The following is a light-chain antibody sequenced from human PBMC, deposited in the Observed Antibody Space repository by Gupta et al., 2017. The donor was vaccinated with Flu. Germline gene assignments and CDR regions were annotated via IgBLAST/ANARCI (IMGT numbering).Light chain of an antibody. Sequence: VIISCTGSSSNIGGNTVVWYHQHTRATPTLLMYYDSKRRSGVPAGLSGAKSAATAALAIIGVQAEDEAAYFCASSDASRNRVVFGGGTKLTVL. J-gene: IGLJ2*01. CDR1: SSNIGGNT. V-gene: IGLV1-44*01. CDR2: YDS. CDR3: ASSDASRNRVV.